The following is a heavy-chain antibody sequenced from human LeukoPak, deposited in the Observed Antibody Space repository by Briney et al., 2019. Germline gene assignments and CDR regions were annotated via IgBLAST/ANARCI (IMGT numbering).Heavy chain of an antibody. D-gene: IGHD3-10*01. J-gene: IGHJ3*01. CDR1: EXTFSSYG. V-gene: IGHV3-74*01. Sequence: GGSLTLSCAASEXTFSSYGVHWVRHAPGKGLVCVSRISPDGSTTSYADSVKGRFTISRDNAKNTLYVQMKSLRAEDTAVYYCARAGAPYAFDVWGQGTMVTVSS. CDR2: ISPDGSTT. CDR3: ARAGAPYAFDV.